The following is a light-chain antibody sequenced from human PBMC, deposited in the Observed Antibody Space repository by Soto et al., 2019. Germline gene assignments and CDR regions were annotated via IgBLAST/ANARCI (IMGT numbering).Light chain of an antibody. CDR1: QSVSSSY. CDR3: QQYGSSIFT. V-gene: IGKV3-20*01. J-gene: IGKJ3*01. Sequence: EIVLTQYPGTLSLSPGVRATLACRASQSVSSSYLGGYPQKHGQAPKLLIYVASSSATDNPDMFSGSGSGTDFTLTINRLAPEAFAVYYCQQYGSSIFTFGPGTKVYL. CDR2: VAS.